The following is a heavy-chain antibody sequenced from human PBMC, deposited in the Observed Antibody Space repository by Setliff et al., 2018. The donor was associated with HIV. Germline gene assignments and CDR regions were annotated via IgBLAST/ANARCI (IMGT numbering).Heavy chain of an antibody. V-gene: IGHV4-61*02. D-gene: IGHD6-19*01. Sequence: SETLSLTCTVSGGSISSGSYYWSWIRQPAGKGLEWIGRIYTSGSTNYNPPLKSRVTISVDTSKSQFSLNLSSVTAADTAVYYCARESDRQWLVPGAFDIWGQGTMVTVSS. CDR3: ARESDRQWLVPGAFDI. J-gene: IGHJ3*02. CDR1: GGSISSGSYY. CDR2: IYTSGST.